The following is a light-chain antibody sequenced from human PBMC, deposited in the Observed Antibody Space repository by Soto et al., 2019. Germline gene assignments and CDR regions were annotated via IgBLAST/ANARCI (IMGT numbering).Light chain of an antibody. V-gene: IGKV2-28*01. CDR1: QSLLHSNGYNY. Sequence: DTVMTQSPLSLPVTPGEPASISCRSSQSLLHSNGYNYLDWYLQKPGQSPQLLIYLGSNRASGVPDRFRGSGSGTDFTLKISRVEAEDVGVYYCKQALQTWTFGQGTKVEIK. J-gene: IGKJ1*01. CDR3: KQALQTWT. CDR2: LGS.